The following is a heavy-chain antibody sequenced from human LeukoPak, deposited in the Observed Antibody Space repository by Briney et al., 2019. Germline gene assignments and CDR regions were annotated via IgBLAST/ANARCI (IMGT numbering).Heavy chain of an antibody. V-gene: IGHV1-3*01. D-gene: IGHD3-9*01. CDR1: GYTFTSYA. J-gene: IGHJ4*02. CDR3: ARGALRYFDWADFDY. CDR2: INAGNGNT. Sequence: ASVKVSCKASGYTFTSYAMHWVRQAPGQRLEWMGWINAGNGNTKYSQKFQGRVTITRDTSASTAYMELSSLRSEDTAVYYCARGALRYFDWADFDYWGQGTLVTVSS.